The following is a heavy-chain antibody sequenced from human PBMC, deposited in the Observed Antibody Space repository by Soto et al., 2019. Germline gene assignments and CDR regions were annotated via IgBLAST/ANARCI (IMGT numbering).Heavy chain of an antibody. CDR1: DGSISNFY. D-gene: IGHD2-8*02. J-gene: IGHJ4*02. Sequence: TSETLSLTCTVSDGSISNFYWSWIRQPPGKGLEWIGYIPSSGNTNYNPSLKSRVSISVDRSKNQFSLNLTSVTPAGTAVYYCARAPMILTGYYFDSWRQGTPVTVSS. CDR2: IPSSGNT. CDR3: ARAPMILTGYYFDS. V-gene: IGHV4-59*01.